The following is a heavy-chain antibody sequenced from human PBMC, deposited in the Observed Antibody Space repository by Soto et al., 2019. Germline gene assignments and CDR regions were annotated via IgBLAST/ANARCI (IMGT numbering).Heavy chain of an antibody. Sequence: QVHLQESGPGLVKASETLSLTCTVSGGSIRSYYWTWIRQPPGKGLEWLEYIFYSGSTFYNPSLKSRVTISIHTSKSQLSLQLTSVTAADTAVYYCARGAADTAMVDSWGQGTLVTVSS. CDR2: IFYSGST. D-gene: IGHD5-18*01. CDR3: ARGAADTAMVDS. CDR1: GGSIRSYY. J-gene: IGHJ4*02. V-gene: IGHV4-59*01.